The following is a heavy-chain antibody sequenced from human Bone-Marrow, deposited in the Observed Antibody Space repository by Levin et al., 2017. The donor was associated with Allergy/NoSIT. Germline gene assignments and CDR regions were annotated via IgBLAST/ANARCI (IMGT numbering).Heavy chain of an antibody. CDR1: GFTFSSSA. Sequence: GGSLRLSCAASGFTFSSSAMTWVRQAPGKGLEWVSTISGSGGGRYYADSVKGRFTISRDNSKNTLYLQMNSLRAEDTAVYYCAKGGLNWFDPWGQGTLVTVSS. J-gene: IGHJ5*02. CDR3: AKGGLNWFDP. CDR2: ISGSGGGR. V-gene: IGHV3-23*01.